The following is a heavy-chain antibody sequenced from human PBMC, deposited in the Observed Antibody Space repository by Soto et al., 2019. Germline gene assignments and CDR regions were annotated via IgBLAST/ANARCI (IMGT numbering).Heavy chain of an antibody. V-gene: IGHV1-69*13. CDR3: ARGARYSSSARNNWFDP. J-gene: IGHJ5*02. D-gene: IGHD6-6*01. CDR1: GGTFSSYA. Sequence: SVKVSCKASGGTFSSYAISWVRQAPGQGLEWMGGIIPIFGTANYAQKFQGRVTITADESTSTAYMELSSLRSEDTAVYYCARGARYSSSARNNWFDPWRQGTLVTVSS. CDR2: IIPIFGTA.